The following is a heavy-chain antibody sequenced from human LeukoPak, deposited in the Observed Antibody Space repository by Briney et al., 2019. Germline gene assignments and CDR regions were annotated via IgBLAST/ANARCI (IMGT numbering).Heavy chain of an antibody. D-gene: IGHD3-3*01. J-gene: IGHJ4*02. V-gene: IGHV3-23*01. CDR3: AKWAYYDFWSGYYKSHFDF. CDR1: GFTFKNYA. CDR2: IRDSGNST. Sequence: GGSLRLSCVVSGFTFKNYAMSWVRQAPGKGLEWVSTIRDSGNSTDYADSVKGRFTVSRDNSRNTLYLHMNTLRAEDTAVYYCAKWAYYDFWSGYYKSHFDFWGQGTLVTVSP.